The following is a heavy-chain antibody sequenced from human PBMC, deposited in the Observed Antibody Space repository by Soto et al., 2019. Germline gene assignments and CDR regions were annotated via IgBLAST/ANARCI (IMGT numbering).Heavy chain of an antibody. CDR3: AHRPNCGISGLGA. D-gene: IGHD7-27*01. V-gene: IGHV2-5*01. CDR2: IYWNDDK. Sequence: QITLKESGPTRVKPTQTLTLTCTLSGFSLNTAGGGVVWIRQPPGKALERLALIYWNDDKRYSPSLNNRVTSDRDTSRNQVVLTITIMAPYLTGTYYCAHRPNCGISGLGACGRGPSVTVSS. J-gene: IGHJ6*02. CDR1: GFSLNTAGGG.